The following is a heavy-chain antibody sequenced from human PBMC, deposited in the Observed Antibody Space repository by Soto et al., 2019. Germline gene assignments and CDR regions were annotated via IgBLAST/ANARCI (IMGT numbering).Heavy chain of an antibody. J-gene: IGHJ6*02. V-gene: IGHV3-33*01. Sequence: QVQLVESGGGVIQPGRSLRLSCAASGFTFSSYGMHWVSQAPGKGLEWVAVIWYDGRKTYYADSVKGRFTISRDNPKDTLYLEMNSLRGEDTAVYYCARVAVWFGDYYHYGMDVWGQGTTVTVSS. D-gene: IGHD3-10*01. CDR3: ARVAVWFGDYYHYGMDV. CDR1: GFTFSSYG. CDR2: IWYDGRKT.